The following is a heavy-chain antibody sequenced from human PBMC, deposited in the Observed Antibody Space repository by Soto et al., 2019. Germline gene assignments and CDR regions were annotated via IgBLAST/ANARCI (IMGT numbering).Heavy chain of an antibody. CDR1: GFTFSSYG. CDR2: ISYDGSNK. CDR3: AKNAIPREQWLEADY. J-gene: IGHJ4*02. D-gene: IGHD6-19*01. V-gene: IGHV3-30*18. Sequence: QVQLVESGGGVVQPGRSLRLSCAASGFTFSSYGMHWVRQAPGKGLEWVAVISYDGSNKYYAESVKGRFTISRDNSKNTLYLQMNSLRAEDTAVYYCAKNAIPREQWLEADYWGQGTLVTVSS.